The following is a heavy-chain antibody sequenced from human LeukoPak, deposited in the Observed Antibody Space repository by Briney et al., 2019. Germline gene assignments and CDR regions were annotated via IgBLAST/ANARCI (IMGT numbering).Heavy chain of an antibody. Sequence: GASVKVSCKASGYTFTSYDINWVRQATGQGLEWMGWMNPNSGNTGYARKFQGRVTMTRNTSISTAYMELSSLRSEDTAVYYCARGRGGIATAGKDYWGQGTLVTVSS. J-gene: IGHJ4*02. V-gene: IGHV1-8*01. D-gene: IGHD6-13*01. CDR1: GYTFTSYD. CDR3: ARGRGGIATAGKDY. CDR2: MNPNSGNT.